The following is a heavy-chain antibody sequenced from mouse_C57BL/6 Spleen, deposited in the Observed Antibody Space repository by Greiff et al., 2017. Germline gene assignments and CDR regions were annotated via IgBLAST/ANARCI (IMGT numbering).Heavy chain of an antibody. CDR2: IYPSDSET. V-gene: IGHV1-61*01. CDR1: GYTFTSYW. CDR3: ARKNYDRAFDY. D-gene: IGHD1-1*01. J-gene: IGHJ2*01. Sequence: QVQLQQPGAELVRPGSSVKLSCKASGYTFTSYWMDWVKQRPGQGLEWIGNIYPSDSETHYNQKFKDKAKLTVDKSSSTAYMQLSSLTSEDSAVYYCARKNYDRAFDYWGQGTTLTVSS.